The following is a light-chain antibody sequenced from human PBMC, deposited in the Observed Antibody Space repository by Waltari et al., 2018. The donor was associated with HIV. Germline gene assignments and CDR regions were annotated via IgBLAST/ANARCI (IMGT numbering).Light chain of an antibody. CDR2: DDS. V-gene: IGLV3-21*02. J-gene: IGLJ1*01. Sequence: SFVLTQPPSVSVAPGQTATISCGESTIGSRSVHWSQLKPGQAPVLVVYDDSDRPSGIPERFSGSNSGNTATLTISRVEAGDEADYFCQVWDTSSDHVDYVFGTGTKVTVL. CDR3: QVWDTSSDHVDYV. CDR1: TIGSRS.